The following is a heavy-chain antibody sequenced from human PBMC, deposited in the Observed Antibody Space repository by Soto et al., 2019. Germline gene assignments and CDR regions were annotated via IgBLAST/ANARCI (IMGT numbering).Heavy chain of an antibody. Sequence: EVQLVESGGGVVRPGGSLRLSCAASGFTFDDHGMPWVRQAPGRGRVWVSGITWNGATTGYADSVKGRFTISRDNAKNSLYLQMNSLRVEDTALYYCARDGGVVVAVDAFDVWGQGTMVTVSS. CDR2: ITWNGATT. D-gene: IGHD6-19*01. CDR1: GFTFDDHG. J-gene: IGHJ3*01. V-gene: IGHV3-20*04. CDR3: ARDGGVVVAVDAFDV.